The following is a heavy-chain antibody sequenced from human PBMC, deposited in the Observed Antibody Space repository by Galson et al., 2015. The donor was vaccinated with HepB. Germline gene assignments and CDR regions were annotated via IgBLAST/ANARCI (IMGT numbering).Heavy chain of an antibody. V-gene: IGHV3-74*01. J-gene: IGHJ4*02. D-gene: IGHD2-15*01. CDR1: GFTFSSYW. Sequence: SLRLSCAASGFTFSSYWMHWVRQAPGKGLVWVSRINSDGSSTSYADSVKGRFTISRDNAKNTLYLQMNSLRAEDTAVYYCARGPGSCSGGSCIYFDYWGQGSLVTVSS. CDR2: INSDGSST. CDR3: ARGPGSCSGGSCIYFDY.